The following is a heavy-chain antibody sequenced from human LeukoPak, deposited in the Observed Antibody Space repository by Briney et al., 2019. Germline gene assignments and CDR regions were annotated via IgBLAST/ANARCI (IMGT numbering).Heavy chain of an antibody. CDR2: ISYDGSNK. V-gene: IGHV3-30*01. CDR3: ARESTEDWFDP. CDR1: GFTFSSYA. D-gene: IGHD4-11*01. Sequence: GGSLRLSCAASGFTFSSYAMHWVRQAPGKGLEWVAVISYDGSNKYYADSVKGRFTISRDNSKNTLYLQMNSLRAEDTAVYYCARESTEDWFDPRGQGTLVTVSS. J-gene: IGHJ5*02.